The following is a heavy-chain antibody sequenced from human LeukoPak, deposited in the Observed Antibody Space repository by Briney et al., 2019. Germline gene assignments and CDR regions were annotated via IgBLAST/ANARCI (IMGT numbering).Heavy chain of an antibody. CDR3: ARGSHYGDY. V-gene: IGHV4-59*01. J-gene: IGHJ4*02. CDR2: MYYSGRT. CDR1: GGSLSSYY. Sequence: PSETLSLTCIVSGGSLSSYYWSWIRQPPGRGLEWIGYMYYSGRTNYNPSLKSRVAISINTSKNQFSLRLSSLTAADTAVYYCARGSHYGDYWGQGTLVTVSS. D-gene: IGHD3-10*01.